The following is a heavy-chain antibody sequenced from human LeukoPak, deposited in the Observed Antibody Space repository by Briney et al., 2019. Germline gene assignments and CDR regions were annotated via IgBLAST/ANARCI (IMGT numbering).Heavy chain of an antibody. V-gene: IGHV3-30-3*01. J-gene: IGHJ4*02. D-gene: IGHD3-22*01. CDR2: ISYDGSNK. Sequence: GRSLRLSCAASGFTFSSYAMHWVRQAPGKGLEWVAVISYDGSNKYYADSVKGRFTISRDNSKNTLYLQMNSLRAEDTAVYYCAKGSSRIKYYYDSSGYLDYWGQGTLVTVSS. CDR1: GFTFSSYA. CDR3: AKGSSRIKYYYDSSGYLDY.